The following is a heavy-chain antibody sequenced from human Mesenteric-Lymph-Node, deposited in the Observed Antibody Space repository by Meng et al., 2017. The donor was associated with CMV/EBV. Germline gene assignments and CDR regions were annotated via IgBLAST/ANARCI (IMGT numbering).Heavy chain of an antibody. CDR1: GYTFSNYG. J-gene: IGHJ6*02. D-gene: IGHD2-2*02. V-gene: IGHV1-18*01. CDR2: ISAYNGNT. CDR3: ARDPGPYTYSSPMYFYGMDV. Sequence: ASVKVSCKASGYTFSNYGISWVRQAPGQGLEWMGWISAYNGNTHYAQKLQGRVTMTTDTSTSTAYMELRSLRSDDTAVYYCARDPGPYTYSSPMYFYGMDVWGQGTTVTVSS.